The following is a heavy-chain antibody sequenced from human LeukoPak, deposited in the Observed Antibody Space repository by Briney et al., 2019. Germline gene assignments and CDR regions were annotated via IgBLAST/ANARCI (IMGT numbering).Heavy chain of an antibody. D-gene: IGHD5-18*01. CDR2: MQSTGNS. V-gene: IGHV4-59*01. Sequence: KPSETLSLTCTVSGDSISTYHWNWIRKPPGKGLEWIGHMQSTGNSNYNPSLKNRVNIFVDMSKNHFVLNLRSVTAADTAVYYCARDKRHSYGRYFDPWGQGMLVTVSS. CDR3: ARDKRHSYGRYFDP. CDR1: GDSISTYH. J-gene: IGHJ4*02.